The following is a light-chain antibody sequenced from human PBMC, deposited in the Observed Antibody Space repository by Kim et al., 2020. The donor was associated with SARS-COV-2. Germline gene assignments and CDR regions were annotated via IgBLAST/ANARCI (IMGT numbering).Light chain of an antibody. CDR3: SSYTSSSTWV. CDR1: SSDVGGYNY. J-gene: IGLJ3*02. V-gene: IGLV2-14*01. CDR2: DVT. Sequence: QSALTQPASVSRSLGQSITISCTGTSSDVGGYNYVSWYQQHPGKAPKLMTYDVTKRPSGVSNRFSGSKSGNTASLTISGLQAEDEADYYCSSYTSSSTWVFGGGTKLTVL.